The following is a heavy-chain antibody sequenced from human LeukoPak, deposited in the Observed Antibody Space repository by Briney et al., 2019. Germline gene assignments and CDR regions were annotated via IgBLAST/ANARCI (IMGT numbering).Heavy chain of an antibody. V-gene: IGHV1-8*01. CDR3: ARGRRYCSSTSCYRTPRFDY. Sequence: ASVKVSCKASGYTFTSYGINWVRQATGQGLEWMGWMNPNSGNTGYAQKFQGRVTMTRNTSISTAYMELSSLRSEDTAVYYCARGRRYCSSTSCYRTPRFDYWGQGTLVTVSS. CDR2: MNPNSGNT. D-gene: IGHD2-2*01. J-gene: IGHJ4*02. CDR1: GYTFTSYG.